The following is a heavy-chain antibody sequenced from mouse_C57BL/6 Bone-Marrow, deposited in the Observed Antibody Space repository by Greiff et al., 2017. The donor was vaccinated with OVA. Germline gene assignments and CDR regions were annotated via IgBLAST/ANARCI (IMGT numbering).Heavy chain of an antibody. CDR1: GYSITSGYY. Sequence: DVQLQESGPGLVKPSQSLSLTCSVTGYSITSGYYWNWIRQFPGNKLEWMGYISYDGSNNYNPSLKNRISITRDTSKNQFFLKLNSVTTEDTATYYCAVNSLHYYGSSYFDYWGQGTTLTVSS. V-gene: IGHV3-6*01. CDR3: AVNSLHYYGSSYFDY. D-gene: IGHD1-1*01. CDR2: ISYDGSN. J-gene: IGHJ2*01.